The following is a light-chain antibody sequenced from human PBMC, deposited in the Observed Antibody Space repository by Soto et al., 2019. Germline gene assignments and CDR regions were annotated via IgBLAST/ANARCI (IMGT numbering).Light chain of an antibody. CDR3: QQRSNWPPT. CDR1: QSVGTN. Sequence: EIVMTQSPATLSVSPGERATFSCRASQSVGTNLAWYRQKSGQAPSLLIYDASNRATGIPARFSGSGSGTDFTLTISSLEPEDFAVYYCQQRSNWPPTFGGGTKVDIK. V-gene: IGKV3-11*01. J-gene: IGKJ4*01. CDR2: DAS.